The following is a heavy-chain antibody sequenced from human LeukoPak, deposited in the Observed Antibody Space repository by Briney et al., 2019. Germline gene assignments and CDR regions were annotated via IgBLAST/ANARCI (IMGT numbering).Heavy chain of an antibody. CDR1: GFTFSSYW. CDR3: ARALMVRGVEFDY. CDR2: IKQDESEK. J-gene: IGHJ4*02. D-gene: IGHD3-10*01. Sequence: GGSLRLSCAASGFTFSSYWMSWVRQAPGKGLELVANIKQDESEKYYVDSVKGRFSISRDNAKNSLYLQMNSLRAEDTAVYYCARALMVRGVEFDYWGQGTLVTVSS. V-gene: IGHV3-7*01.